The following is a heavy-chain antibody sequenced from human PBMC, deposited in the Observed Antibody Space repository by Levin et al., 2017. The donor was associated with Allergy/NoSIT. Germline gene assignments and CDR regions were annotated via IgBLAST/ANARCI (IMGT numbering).Heavy chain of an antibody. Sequence: PSETLSLTCTVSGGSTSNYYGSWIRQPAGGGLEWIGRVHTSGSADYNPSLKSRVTMSIDTSRNRFSLRLTSVTAADTAVYYCARGNIRGRTYTVWFDPWGQGTLVTVSS. J-gene: IGHJ5*02. V-gene: IGHV4-4*07. D-gene: IGHD2/OR15-2a*01. CDR3: ARGNIRGRTYTVWFDP. CDR1: GGSTSNYY. CDR2: VHTSGSA.